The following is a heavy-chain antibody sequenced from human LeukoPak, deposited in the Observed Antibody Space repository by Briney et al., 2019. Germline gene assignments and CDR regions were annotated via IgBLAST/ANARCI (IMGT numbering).Heavy chain of an antibody. CDR2: IYSGGSI. J-gene: IGHJ6*03. D-gene: IGHD3-3*01. CDR1: GFTVSFNY. Sequence: GGSLRLSCAASGFTVSFNYMSWVRQAPGKGLEWVSVIYSGGSIYYADSVKGRFTISRDNSKNTLYLQMNSLRAEDTAVYYCARGEDLDFGSGSPMDVWGKGTTVTVSS. CDR3: ARGEDLDFGSGSPMDV. V-gene: IGHV3-66*02.